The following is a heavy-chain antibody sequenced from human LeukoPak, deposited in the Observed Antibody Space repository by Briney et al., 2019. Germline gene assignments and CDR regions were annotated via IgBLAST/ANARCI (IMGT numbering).Heavy chain of an antibody. CDR1: GGTFSSYA. CDR3: ARGDWIAARPFDY. D-gene: IGHD6-6*01. J-gene: IGHJ4*02. Sequence: SVKVSCKASGGTFSSYAISWVRQAPGQGLEWMGRIIPILGIANYAQKFQGRVTITADKSTSTAYMELSSLRSEDTAVYYCARGDWIAARPFDYWGQGTLVTVSS. V-gene: IGHV1-69*04. CDR2: IIPILGIA.